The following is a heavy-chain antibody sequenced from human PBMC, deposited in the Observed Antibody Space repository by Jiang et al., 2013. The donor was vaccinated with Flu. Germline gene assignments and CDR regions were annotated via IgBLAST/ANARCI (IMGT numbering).Heavy chain of an antibody. D-gene: IGHD6-13*01. CDR3: ARTRSGWSFDY. CDR2: IDLDDDK. Sequence: TLTVTCTFSGLSLNTRGMGVSWIRQPPGKALEWLARIDLDDDKFFNTSLQSRLTISRDTSKNQVVLTLTSVDPVDTATYFCARTRSGWSFDYWGPGTLITVSS. J-gene: IGHJ4*02. V-gene: IGHV2-70*04. CDR1: GLSLNTRGMG.